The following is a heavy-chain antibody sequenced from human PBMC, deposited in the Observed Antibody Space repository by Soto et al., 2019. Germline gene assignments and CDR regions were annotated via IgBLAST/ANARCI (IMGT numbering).Heavy chain of an antibody. J-gene: IGHJ4*02. D-gene: IGHD2-8*02. CDR2: IYYSGIT. Sequence: SETLSLTCTVSGGSISSYYWSWIRQPPGKGLEWIGYIYYSGITDYNPSLKSRVTISVDTSKSQFSLKLSSVTAADTAVYYCARGGGVYYFDYWGQGTMVTVSS. CDR3: ARGGGVYYFDY. CDR1: GGSISSYY. V-gene: IGHV4-59*01.